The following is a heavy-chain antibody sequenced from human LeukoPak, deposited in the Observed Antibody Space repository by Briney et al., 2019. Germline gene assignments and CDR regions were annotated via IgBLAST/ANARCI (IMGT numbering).Heavy chain of an antibody. CDR3: AKGLEYSSSWGY. CDR1: GITFSSYC. Sequence: GGSLRLSCAASGITFSSYCMSWVRQAPGKGLEWVGVISYDGTNKYYGDSVKGRFTTSRDNSKNTLYLQMNSLRAEDTAVYYCAKGLEYSSSWGYWGQGTLVTVSS. D-gene: IGHD6-13*01. J-gene: IGHJ4*02. V-gene: IGHV3-30*18. CDR2: ISYDGTNK.